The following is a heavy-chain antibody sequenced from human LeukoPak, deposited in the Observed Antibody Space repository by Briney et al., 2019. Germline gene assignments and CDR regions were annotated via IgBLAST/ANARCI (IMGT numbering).Heavy chain of an antibody. CDR3: VKALTGTFDS. CDR1: GLTFTTYG. D-gene: IGHD3-10*01. J-gene: IGHJ4*02. CDR2: VWSDGNGK. V-gene: IGHV3-33*06. Sequence: GGSLRLSCAASGLTFTTYGMHWVRQAPGKGLEWVALVWSDGNGKFYADSVKGRFTISRDNSKNMVYLQMNSLRAEDTAVYYCVKALTGTFDSWGQGTLVTVSS.